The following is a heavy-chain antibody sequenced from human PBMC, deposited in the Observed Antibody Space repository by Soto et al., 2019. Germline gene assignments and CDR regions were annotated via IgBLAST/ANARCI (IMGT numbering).Heavy chain of an antibody. CDR3: ARGRWDLRFDY. V-gene: IGHV4-34*01. CDR2: INHSGST. Sequence: QVQLQQWGAGLLKPSETLSLTCAVYGGSFSGYYWSWIRQPPGKGLEWIGEINHSGSTNYNPSLKSRVTISVDTSKNQFSLKLSSVTAVDTALYYCARGRWDLRFDYWGQGTLVTVSS. J-gene: IGHJ4*02. CDR1: GGSFSGYY. D-gene: IGHD1-26*01.